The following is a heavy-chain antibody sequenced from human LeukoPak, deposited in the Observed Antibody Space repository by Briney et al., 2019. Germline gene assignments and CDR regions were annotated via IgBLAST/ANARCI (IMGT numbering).Heavy chain of an antibody. V-gene: IGHV3-21*01. Sequence: GGSLRLSCAASGFTFNTFNMNWVRQAPGKGLEWVSTITSGGDYIYYADSVKGRFTTSRDNAKNSLSLQLNSLRVEDTAVYYCARGHYDVLAASYKWTPDYWGQGTLVTVSS. CDR1: GFTFNTFN. CDR2: ITSGGDYI. J-gene: IGHJ4*02. D-gene: IGHD3-9*01. CDR3: ARGHYDVLAASYKWTPDY.